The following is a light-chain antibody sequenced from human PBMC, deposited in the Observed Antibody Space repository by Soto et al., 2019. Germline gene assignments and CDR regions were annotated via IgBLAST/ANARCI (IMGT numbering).Light chain of an antibody. CDR2: EVS. CDR3: SSYAGSNNFV. J-gene: IGLJ3*02. Sequence: QSVLTQPASVSGSPGQSITVSCTGTNTDVGGYNYVSWYQQHPGKAPKLMIYEVSKRPSGVPDRFSGSKSGNTASLTVSGLQAEDEAGYYCSSYAGSNNFVFGGGTKLTVL. V-gene: IGLV2-8*01. CDR1: NTDVGGYNY.